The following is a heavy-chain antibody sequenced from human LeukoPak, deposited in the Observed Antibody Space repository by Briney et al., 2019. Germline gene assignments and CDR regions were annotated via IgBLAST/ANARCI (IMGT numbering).Heavy chain of an antibody. V-gene: IGHV4-59*01. J-gene: IGHJ6*02. CDR1: GGSISSYY. Sequence: SETLSLTCTVSGGSISSYYWSWIRQPPGKGLELVGYIYYSGSTNYNPSLKSRVTISVDTSKNQFSLKLSSVTAADTAVYYCAREAPIKNYYGMDVWGQGTTVTVSS. CDR3: AREAPIKNYYGMDV. D-gene: IGHD3-9*01. CDR2: IYYSGST.